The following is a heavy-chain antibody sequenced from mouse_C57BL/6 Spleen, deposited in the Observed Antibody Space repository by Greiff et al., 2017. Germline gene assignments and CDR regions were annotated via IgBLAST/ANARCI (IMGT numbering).Heavy chain of an antibody. CDR2: ISSGSSTI. V-gene: IGHV5-17*01. J-gene: IGHJ4*01. D-gene: IGHD1-1*01. CDR3: ARALYYYGSSYYAMDY. Sequence: EVKLVESGGGLVKPGGSLKLSCAASGFTFSDYGMHWVRQAPEKGLEWVAYISSGSSTIYYADTVKGRFTISRDNAKNTLFLQMTSLRSEDTAMYYCARALYYYGSSYYAMDYWGQGTSVTVSS. CDR1: GFTFSDYG.